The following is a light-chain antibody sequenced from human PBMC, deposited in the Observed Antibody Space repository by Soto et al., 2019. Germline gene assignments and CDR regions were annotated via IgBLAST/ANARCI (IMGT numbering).Light chain of an antibody. CDR3: QQYNSYLLT. CDR1: QSISSW. Sequence: DIQMTQSPSTLSASVGDRVTITCRASQSISSWLAWYQQKPGKAPKLLIYDASSLESGVPSRFSGSGSGTEFTLTISSLQPDDFATYYFQQYNSYLLTFGGGTKLEIK. V-gene: IGKV1-5*01. CDR2: DAS. J-gene: IGKJ4*01.